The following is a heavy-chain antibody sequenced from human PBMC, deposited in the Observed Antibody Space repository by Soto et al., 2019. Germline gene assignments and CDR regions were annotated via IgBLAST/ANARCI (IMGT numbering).Heavy chain of an antibody. Sequence: QVQLQESGPGLVKPSGTLSLTCAVSGDSISNSRWWTWVRQPPGRGLEWIGDIFHSGDTNYNPSLKGRVFISVDKAQNQFSLKVSSVTAADTAVYYCASGTGWYRHDVWGQGTLVTVSS. CDR3: ASGTGWYRHDV. V-gene: IGHV4-4*02. J-gene: IGHJ3*01. D-gene: IGHD6-19*01. CDR2: IFHSGDT. CDR1: GDSISNSRW.